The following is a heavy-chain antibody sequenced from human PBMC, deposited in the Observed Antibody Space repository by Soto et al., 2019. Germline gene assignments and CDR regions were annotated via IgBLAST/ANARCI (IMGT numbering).Heavy chain of an antibody. Sequence: EVQLVESGGGLVQPGGSLRLSCAASGFTFSSYSMNWVRQAPGKGLEWVSYISSSSSTIYYADSVKGRFTISRDNAKNSLYLQMNSLRAEDTAVYYCASEGQLWTYYFDYWGQGTLVTVSS. CDR3: ASEGQLWTYYFDY. J-gene: IGHJ4*02. D-gene: IGHD5-18*01. CDR2: ISSSSSTI. CDR1: GFTFSSYS. V-gene: IGHV3-48*01.